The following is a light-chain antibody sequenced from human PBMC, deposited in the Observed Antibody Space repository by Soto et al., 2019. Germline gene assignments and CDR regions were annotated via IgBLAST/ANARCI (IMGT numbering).Light chain of an antibody. Sequence: EIVLTQSPGTLSLSPGEGATLSCRASQSVSGSYLAWYQQKPGQAPRLLIYGASNRATGVPDRFSGSESGTDFTLTIARLEPEDLVVYYCQQYGSSPPYTFGQGTRLEIK. V-gene: IGKV3-20*01. CDR3: QQYGSSPPYT. J-gene: IGKJ2*01. CDR1: QSVSGSY. CDR2: GAS.